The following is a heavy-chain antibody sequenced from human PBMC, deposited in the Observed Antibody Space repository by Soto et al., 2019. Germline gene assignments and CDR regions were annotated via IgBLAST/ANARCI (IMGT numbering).Heavy chain of an antibody. Sequence: SETLSLTCAVYGGSFSGYYWSWIRQPPGKGLEWIGEINHSGSTNYNPSLKSRVTISVDTSKNQFSLKLSSVTAADTAVYYCARGSGSGLNFDDWGQGTLVTVSS. CDR1: GGSFSGYY. D-gene: IGHD3-10*01. CDR3: ARGSGSGLNFDD. CDR2: INHSGST. V-gene: IGHV4-34*01. J-gene: IGHJ4*02.